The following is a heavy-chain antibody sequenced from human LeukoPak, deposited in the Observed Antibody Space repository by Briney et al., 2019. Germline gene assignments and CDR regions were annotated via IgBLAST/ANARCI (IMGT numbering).Heavy chain of an antibody. Sequence: ASVKVSCKASGYIFADYYIHWVRQAPGQGLEWMGIINPSGGSTSYAQKFQGRVTMTRDTSTSTVYMELSSLRSEDTAVYYCARDQVWLQLNWFDPWGQGTLVTVSS. V-gene: IGHV1-46*01. D-gene: IGHD5-24*01. J-gene: IGHJ5*02. CDR2: INPSGGST. CDR3: ARDQVWLQLNWFDP. CDR1: GYIFADYY.